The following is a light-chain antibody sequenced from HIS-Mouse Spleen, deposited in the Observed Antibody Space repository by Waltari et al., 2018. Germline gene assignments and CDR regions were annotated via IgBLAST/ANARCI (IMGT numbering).Light chain of an antibody. V-gene: IGKV3-15*01. CDR3: QQYNNWPPWT. CDR1: QSVSSN. Sequence: EIVMTQSPATLSVSPGERAHPSCRASQSVSSNLAWYQQKPGPAPRLLIYVASPTATGIPARFSGSGSGTEFTLTISSMQSEDFAVYYCQQYNNWPPWTFGQGTKVEIK. J-gene: IGKJ1*01. CDR2: VAS.